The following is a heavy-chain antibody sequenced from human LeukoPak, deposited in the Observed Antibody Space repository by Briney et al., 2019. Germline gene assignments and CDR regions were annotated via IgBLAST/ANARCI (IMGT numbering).Heavy chain of an antibody. CDR2: IYYSGST. D-gene: IGHD6-6*01. Sequence: SETLSLTCTVSGASIRSYYWSWIRQPPGKGLECIGYIYYSGSTNYNPSLKSRVTISVDTSKNQFSLKLSSVTAADTAVYYCAREYSSSFDYWGQGTLVTVSS. J-gene: IGHJ4*02. V-gene: IGHV4-59*01. CDR3: AREYSSSFDY. CDR1: GASIRSYY.